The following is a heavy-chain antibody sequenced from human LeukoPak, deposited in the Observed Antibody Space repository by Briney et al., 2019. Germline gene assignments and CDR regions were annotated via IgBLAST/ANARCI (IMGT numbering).Heavy chain of an antibody. D-gene: IGHD5-18*01. J-gene: IGHJ4*02. CDR2: INPSAGST. Sequence: ASVKVSCKASGYTFTSYYMHWVGQAPGQGLEWRGIINPSAGSTSYAQKFQGRVTMTRDTSTSTVYMELSSLRSEDTAVYYCARGGLQLLAPLDYWGQGTLVTVSS. CDR1: GYTFTSYY. CDR3: ARGGLQLLAPLDY. V-gene: IGHV1-46*01.